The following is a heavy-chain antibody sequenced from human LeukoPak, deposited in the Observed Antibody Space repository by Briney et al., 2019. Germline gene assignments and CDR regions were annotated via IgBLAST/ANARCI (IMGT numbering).Heavy chain of an antibody. Sequence: GGSLRLSCAASGFTFSSYSMNWVRQAPGKGLEWVSSISSSSSYIYYAGSVKGRFTISRDNAKNSLYLQMNSLRAEDTAVYYCARDSRSGSYLGYYYYMDVWGKGTTVTVSS. D-gene: IGHD1-26*01. V-gene: IGHV3-21*01. CDR2: ISSSSSYI. J-gene: IGHJ6*03. CDR1: GFTFSSYS. CDR3: ARDSRSGSYLGYYYYMDV.